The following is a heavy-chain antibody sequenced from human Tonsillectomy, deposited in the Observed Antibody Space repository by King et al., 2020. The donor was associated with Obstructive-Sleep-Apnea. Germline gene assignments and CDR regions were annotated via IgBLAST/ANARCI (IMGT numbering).Heavy chain of an antibody. D-gene: IGHD6-13*01. CDR3: ARGGQWGGIAAAGTAFDI. CDR2: IYYSGST. V-gene: IGHV4-59*01. J-gene: IGHJ3*02. Sequence: MQLQESGPGLVKPSETLSLTCTVSGGSISSYYWSWIRQPPGKGLEGIGYIYYSGSTYYNPSLKSRVTISVDTSKNQFSLKLSSVTAADTAGYYCARGGQWGGIAAAGTAFDIWGQGTMVTVSS. CDR1: GGSISSYY.